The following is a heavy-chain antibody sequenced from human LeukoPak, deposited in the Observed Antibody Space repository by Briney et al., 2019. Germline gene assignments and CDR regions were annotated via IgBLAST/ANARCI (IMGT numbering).Heavy chain of an antibody. J-gene: IGHJ4*02. D-gene: IGHD6-19*01. V-gene: IGHV3-48*03. CDR2: ISSSGSTI. CDR3: ARGDQDLGYSSGLYY. Sequence: GGSLRLSCAASGFTFSSYEMNWVRQAPGKGLEWVSHISSSGSTIYYADSVKGRFTISRDNAKNSLYLQMNSLRDEDTAVYYCARGDQDLGYSSGLYYWGQGTLVTVSS. CDR1: GFTFSSYE.